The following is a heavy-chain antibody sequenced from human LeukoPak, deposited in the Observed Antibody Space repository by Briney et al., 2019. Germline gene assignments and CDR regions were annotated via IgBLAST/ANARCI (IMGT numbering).Heavy chain of an antibody. J-gene: IGHJ5*02. Sequence: PGGSLRLSCAASGFTFSTSNMNWVRQAPGKGLEWVSSITTSSSYMYYVDSVKGRFTISRDNAKNSLYLQMNSLRSEDTAIYYCAKEEGAFPGIWFDPWGQGTLVTVSS. CDR1: GFTFSTSN. CDR2: ITTSSSYM. D-gene: IGHD3-3*02. CDR3: AKEEGAFPGIWFDP. V-gene: IGHV3-21*04.